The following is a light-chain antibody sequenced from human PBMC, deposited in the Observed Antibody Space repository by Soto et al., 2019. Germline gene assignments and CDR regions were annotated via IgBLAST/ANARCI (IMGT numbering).Light chain of an antibody. CDR2: AAS. Sequence: AIRMTQSPSTFSASTGDRVAITCRASQGISSYLAWYQQKPGKAPKLLIYAASTLQSGVPSRFSGSGSGTDFTLTISCLQSEDFATYYCQQYYSYPGATFDPGTKVDIK. CDR1: QGISSY. V-gene: IGKV1-8*01. CDR3: QQYYSYPGAT. J-gene: IGKJ3*01.